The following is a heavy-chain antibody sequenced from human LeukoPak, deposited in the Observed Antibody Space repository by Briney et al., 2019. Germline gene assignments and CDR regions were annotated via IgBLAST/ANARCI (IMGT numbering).Heavy chain of an antibody. J-gene: IGHJ6*03. Sequence: GGSLRLSCAASGFTFNSYGMHWVRQAPGKGLEWVAYITTSGTNEYYADSVKGRFTISRDNAKNSLYLQMNSLRAEDTAVYYCARTIYSGYDLASYYMDVWGKGTTVTISS. D-gene: IGHD5-12*01. V-gene: IGHV3-48*04. CDR3: ARTIYSGYDLASYYMDV. CDR1: GFTFNSYG. CDR2: ITTSGTNE.